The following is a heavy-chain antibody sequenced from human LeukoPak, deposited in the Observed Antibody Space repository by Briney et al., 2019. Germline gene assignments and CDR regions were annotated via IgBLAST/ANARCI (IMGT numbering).Heavy chain of an antibody. Sequence: PGGSLRLSCAASGFTFSSYGMHWVRQAPGKGLEWVAVISYDGSNKYYADSVKGRFTISRDNSKNTLYLQMNSLRAEDTAVYYCANFFIYSSGTAHDVNFDYWGQGTLVTVSS. CDR2: ISYDGSNK. CDR1: GFTFSSYG. CDR3: ANFFIYSSGTAHDVNFDY. J-gene: IGHJ4*02. V-gene: IGHV3-30*18. D-gene: IGHD1-26*01.